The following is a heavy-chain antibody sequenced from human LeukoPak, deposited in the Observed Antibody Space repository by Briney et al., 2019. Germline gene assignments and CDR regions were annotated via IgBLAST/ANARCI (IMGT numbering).Heavy chain of an antibody. CDR3: ARDRGAAALDI. Sequence: GGSLRFSCAASGFTFSSYWMHWVRQAPGKGLVWVSRIISDGSSRSYADSVKGRFTISRDSAKNTLYLQMNSLRAEDTAVYYCARDRGAAALDIWGQGTMVTVSS. CDR2: IISDGSSR. J-gene: IGHJ3*02. D-gene: IGHD6-13*01. CDR1: GFTFSSYW. V-gene: IGHV3-74*01.